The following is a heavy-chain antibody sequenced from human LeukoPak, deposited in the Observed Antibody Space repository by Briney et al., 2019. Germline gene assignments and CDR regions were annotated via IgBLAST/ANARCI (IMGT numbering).Heavy chain of an antibody. D-gene: IGHD1-14*01. CDR3: ARENLYGMDV. CDR2: IYYSGST. CDR1: GGSISGYY. V-gene: IGHV4-59*01. J-gene: IGHJ6*02. Sequence: PSETLSLTCTVSGGSISGYYWSWIRQPPGKGLEWIGYIYYSGSTNYNPSLKSRVTISVDTSKNQFSLKLSSVTAADTAVYYCARENLYGMDVWGQGTTVTVSS.